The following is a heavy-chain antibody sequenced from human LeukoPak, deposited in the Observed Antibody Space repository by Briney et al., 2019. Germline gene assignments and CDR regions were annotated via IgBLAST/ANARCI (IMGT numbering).Heavy chain of an antibody. CDR3: ARGPTAHYDSSGYVDY. CDR1: GFTFSSYG. D-gene: IGHD3-22*01. V-gene: IGHV3-30*02. J-gene: IGHJ4*02. CDR2: IRYDGSNK. Sequence: GGSLRLSCAASGFTFSSYGMHWVRQAPGKGLEWVAFIRYDGSNKYYADSVKGRFTISRDNSKNTLYLQMNSLRAEDMAVYYCARGPTAHYDSSGYVDYWGQGTLVTVSS.